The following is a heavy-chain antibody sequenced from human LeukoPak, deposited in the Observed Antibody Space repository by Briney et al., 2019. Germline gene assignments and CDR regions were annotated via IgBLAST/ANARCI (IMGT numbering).Heavy chain of an antibody. D-gene: IGHD3-22*01. CDR3: AKAQRITMIVVASPFDY. Sequence: GGSLRLSCAASGLTFSTFWMNWVRQAPGKGLEWVAAIRQDGSDKYYADSVKGRFTISRDNSKNTLYLQMNSLRAEDTAVYYCAKAQRITMIVVASPFDYWGQGTLVTVCS. J-gene: IGHJ4*02. CDR1: GLTFSTFW. V-gene: IGHV3-30*02. CDR2: IRQDGSDK.